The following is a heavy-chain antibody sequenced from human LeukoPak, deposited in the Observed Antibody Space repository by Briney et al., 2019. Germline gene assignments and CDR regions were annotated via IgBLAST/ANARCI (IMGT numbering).Heavy chain of an antibody. CDR2: INTNTGNP. CDR3: ARGSNWGPIHYFDY. J-gene: IGHJ4*02. CDR1: GYTFTSYA. Sequence: ASVKVSCKASGYTFTSYAMNWVRQAPGQGLEWMGWINTNTGNPTYAQGFTGRFVFSLDTSVSTAYLQISSLKAEDTAVYYCARGSNWGPIHYFDYWGQGTLVTVSS. V-gene: IGHV7-4-1*02. D-gene: IGHD7-27*01.